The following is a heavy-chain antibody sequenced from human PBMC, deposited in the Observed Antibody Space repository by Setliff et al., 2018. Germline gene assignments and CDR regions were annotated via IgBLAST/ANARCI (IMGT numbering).Heavy chain of an antibody. Sequence: PSETLSLTCAVSGYSISSGYYWGWIRQPPGKGLEWIGSIYHSGSTYYNPSLQSRVTISVDTSKNQFSLKLSSVTAADTAVYYCARRNGEKLEPWGQGTLVTVSS. CDR2: IYHSGST. J-gene: IGHJ5*02. CDR1: GYSISSGYY. CDR3: ARRNGEKLEP. V-gene: IGHV4-38-2*01.